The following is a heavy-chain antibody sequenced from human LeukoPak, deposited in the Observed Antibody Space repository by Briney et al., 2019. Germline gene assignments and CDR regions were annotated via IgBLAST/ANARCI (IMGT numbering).Heavy chain of an antibody. Sequence: PGRSLRLSCAASGFTFSSYAMHWVRQAPGKGLEWVAVISYDGSNKYYADSVKGRFTISRDNSKNTLYLQMNSLGAEDTAVYYCARVPAVMDAFDIWGQGTMVTVSS. V-gene: IGHV3-30-3*01. D-gene: IGHD2-2*01. CDR2: ISYDGSNK. J-gene: IGHJ3*02. CDR1: GFTFSSYA. CDR3: ARVPAVMDAFDI.